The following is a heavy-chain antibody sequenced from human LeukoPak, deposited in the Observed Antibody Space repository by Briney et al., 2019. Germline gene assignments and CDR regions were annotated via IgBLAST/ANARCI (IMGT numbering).Heavy chain of an antibody. CDR3: ASPLGNYVPKAFDI. D-gene: IGHD4-11*01. J-gene: IGHJ3*02. CDR2: IYHSGST. Sequence: SETLSLTCTVSGGSISSGGYYWSWIRQPPGKGLEWIGYIYHSGSTYYNPSLKSRVTISVDRSKNQFSLKLSSVTAADTAVYYCASPLGNYVPKAFDIWGQGTMVTVSS. CDR1: GGSISSGGYY. V-gene: IGHV4-30-2*01.